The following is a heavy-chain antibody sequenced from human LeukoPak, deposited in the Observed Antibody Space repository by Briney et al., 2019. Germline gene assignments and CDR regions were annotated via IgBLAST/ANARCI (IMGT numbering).Heavy chain of an antibody. D-gene: IGHD5-12*01. J-gene: IGHJ4*02. V-gene: IGHV1-2*06. CDR1: GYTFTGYY. Sequence: ASVKASCKASGYTFTGYYMHWVRQAPGQGLEWMGRINPNSGGTNYAQKFQGRVTMTRDTSISTAYMELSRLRSDDTAVYYCARDVDIVATDFDYWGQGTLVTVSS. CDR2: INPNSGGT. CDR3: ARDVDIVATDFDY.